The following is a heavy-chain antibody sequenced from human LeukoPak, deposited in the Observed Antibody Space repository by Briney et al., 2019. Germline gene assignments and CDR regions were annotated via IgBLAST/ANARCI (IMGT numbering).Heavy chain of an antibody. CDR1: GFTLSSYW. D-gene: IGHD6-19*01. V-gene: IGHV3-74*01. Sequence: PGGSLRLSCAASGFTLSSYWMPWVRQGPEKGLVWVSRINDHGSSTDYADSVKGRFTISRDNGKNTLYLQMNSLRAEDTAVYYCARIPVGGNRAFDIWGQGTMVTVSS. CDR2: INDHGSST. J-gene: IGHJ3*02. CDR3: ARIPVGGNRAFDI.